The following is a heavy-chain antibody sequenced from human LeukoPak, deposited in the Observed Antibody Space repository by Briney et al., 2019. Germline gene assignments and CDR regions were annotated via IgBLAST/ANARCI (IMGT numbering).Heavy chain of an antibody. D-gene: IGHD3-22*01. CDR2: VSAYNGNT. CDR1: GYTFTSYG. J-gene: IGHJ4*02. Sequence: GASVKVSCKASGYTFTSYGISWVRQAPGQGLEWMGWVSAYNGNTNYAQKLQGRVTMTRDTSISTAYMELSRLRSDDTAVYYCARLTMIVDYFDYWGQGTLVTVSS. CDR3: ARLTMIVDYFDY. V-gene: IGHV1-18*01.